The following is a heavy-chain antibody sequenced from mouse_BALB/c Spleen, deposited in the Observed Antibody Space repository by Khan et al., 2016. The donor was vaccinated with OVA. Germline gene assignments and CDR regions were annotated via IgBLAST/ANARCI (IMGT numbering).Heavy chain of an antibody. CDR2: ISYSGST. CDR3: ARGHYYGYGAMDY. J-gene: IGHJ4*01. V-gene: IGHV3-2*02. D-gene: IGHD1-2*01. Sequence: EVQLVESGPGLVKPSQSLSLTCTVTGYSITSDYAWNWIRQYPGNKLEWMGYISYSGSTSYNPSLKSRISITRDTSKNQFFLQLNSVTTEDTGTYYCARGHYYGYGAMDYWGQGTSGTVSS. CDR1: GYSITSDYA.